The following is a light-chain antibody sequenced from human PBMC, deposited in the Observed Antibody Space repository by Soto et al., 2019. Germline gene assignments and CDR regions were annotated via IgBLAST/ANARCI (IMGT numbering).Light chain of an antibody. CDR2: ATS. CDR1: QTISSP. J-gene: IGKJ5*01. Sequence: IQLTQSPSSLSASVGDTFTITCRASQTISSPLSWYQQKPGKVPELLIYATSRLQSGVPSRFSGSRSGTDFDLTISSLQPEDFATYYCQHSYGTPAFGQGNRLEI. CDR3: QHSYGTPA. V-gene: IGKV1-39*01.